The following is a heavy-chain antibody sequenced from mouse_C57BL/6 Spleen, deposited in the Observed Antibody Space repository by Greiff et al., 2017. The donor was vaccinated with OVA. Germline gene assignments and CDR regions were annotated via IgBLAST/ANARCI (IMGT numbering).Heavy chain of an antibody. CDR1: GYSFTGYY. CDR2: INPSTGGT. D-gene: IGHD2-3*01. Sequence: VQLKQSGPELVKPGASVKISCKASGYSFTGYYMNWVKQSPEKSLEWIGEINPSTGGTTYNQKFKAKATLTVDKSSSTAYMQLKSLTSEDSAVYYCARFDGYYPFDYWGQGTTLTVSS. J-gene: IGHJ2*01. V-gene: IGHV1-42*01. CDR3: ARFDGYYPFDY.